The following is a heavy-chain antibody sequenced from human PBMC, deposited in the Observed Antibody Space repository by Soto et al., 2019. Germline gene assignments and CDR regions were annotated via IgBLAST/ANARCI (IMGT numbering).Heavy chain of an antibody. Sequence: EVQLLESGGDLVQPGGSLRLSCAASGFSFSSYAMSWVRQSPDKGLEWVSTISASSGATYYADSVEGRFTISRDNSKNTLYLQMSSLRAEDTATYYCAKEEYSSSLYFFDDWGQGTLVTVSS. CDR1: GFSFSSYA. D-gene: IGHD6-13*01. CDR3: AKEEYSSSLYFFDD. J-gene: IGHJ4*02. V-gene: IGHV3-23*01. CDR2: ISASSGAT.